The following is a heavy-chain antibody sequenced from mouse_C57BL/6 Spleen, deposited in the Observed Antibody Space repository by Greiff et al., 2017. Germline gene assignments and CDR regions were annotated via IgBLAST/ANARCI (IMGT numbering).Heavy chain of an antibody. D-gene: IGHD2-3*01. Sequence: QVQLQQSGPELVKPGASVKLSCKASGYTFTSYDINWVKQRPGQGLEWIGWIYPRDGSTKYNEKFKGKATLTVDTSSSTAYMELHSLTSEDSAVYFCARWDDGYYASWFAYWGQGTLVTVSA. CDR1: GYTFTSYD. CDR2: IYPRDGST. J-gene: IGHJ3*01. CDR3: ARWDDGYYASWFAY. V-gene: IGHV1-85*01.